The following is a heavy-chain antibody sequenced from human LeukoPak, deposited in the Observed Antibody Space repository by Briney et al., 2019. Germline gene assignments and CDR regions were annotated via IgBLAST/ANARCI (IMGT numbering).Heavy chain of an antibody. CDR2: VYYNGST. V-gene: IGHV4-31*03. Sequence: NASQTLSLTCTVSGGSISSGGYYWSWIRQHPGKGLEWIGYVYYNGSTYYNPSLKSRVTISVDTSKNQFSLKLSSVTAADTAVYYCAREGGDSSGYYFDYWGQGTLVTVSS. D-gene: IGHD3-22*01. CDR3: AREGGDSSGYYFDY. CDR1: GGSISSGGYY. J-gene: IGHJ4*02.